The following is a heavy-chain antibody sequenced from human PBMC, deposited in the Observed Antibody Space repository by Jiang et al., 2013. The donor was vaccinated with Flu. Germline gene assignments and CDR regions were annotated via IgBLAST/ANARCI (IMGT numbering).Heavy chain of an antibody. V-gene: IGHV2-5*02. CDR3: ASGYVEREFDY. CDR2: IYWDDDK. CDR1: GFSLSTSGVG. J-gene: IGHJ4*02. Sequence: KPTQTLTLTCTFSGFSLSTSGVGVGWIRQPPGKALEWLALIYWDDDKRYSPSLKSRLTITKDTSKNQVVLTMTNMDPVDTATYYCASGYVEREFDYWGQGTLVTVSS. D-gene: IGHD5-12*01.